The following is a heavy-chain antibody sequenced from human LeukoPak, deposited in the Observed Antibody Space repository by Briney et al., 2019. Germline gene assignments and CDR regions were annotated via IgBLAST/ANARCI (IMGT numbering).Heavy chain of an antibody. D-gene: IGHD5-18*01. CDR1: GYTFTGYY. J-gene: IGHJ3*02. CDR2: INPNSGDT. Sequence: GASVKVSCKASGYTFTGYYMHWVRQAPGQGLEWMGWINPNSGDTNYAQKFQGRVTMTRDTSISTAYMELSRLRSDDTAVYYCARGPRLQAFDIWGQGTMVTVSS. V-gene: IGHV1-2*02. CDR3: ARGPRLQAFDI.